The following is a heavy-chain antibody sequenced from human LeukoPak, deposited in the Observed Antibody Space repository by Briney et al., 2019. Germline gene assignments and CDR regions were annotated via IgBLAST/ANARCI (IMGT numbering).Heavy chain of an antibody. CDR1: GYTFTGYY. CDR3: ARGTVVVVPAAIHGDY. J-gene: IGHJ4*02. CDR2: INPNSGGT. D-gene: IGHD2-2*02. Sequence: ASVTVSCKASGYTFTGYYMHWVRQAPGQGLEWMGWINPNSGGTNYAQKFQGRVTMTRDTSISTAYMELSRLRSDDTAVYYCARGTVVVVPAAIHGDYWGQGTLVTVSS. V-gene: IGHV1-2*02.